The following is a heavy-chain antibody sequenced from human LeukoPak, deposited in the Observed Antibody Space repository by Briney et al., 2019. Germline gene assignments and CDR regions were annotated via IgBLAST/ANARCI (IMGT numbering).Heavy chain of an antibody. D-gene: IGHD3-22*01. CDR1: GSTFNNFA. CDR3: GKGINYYDNSGYFKH. V-gene: IGHV3-23*01. Sequence: GSLRLSCSASGSTFNNFAMSWVRQAPGKGLEWVATIGGAGTTTFYADSVKGWFTISRDNYKTTLYLQMNSLRAEDTAVYYCGKGINYYDNSGYFKHWGQGTLVTVSS. CDR2: IGGAGTTT. J-gene: IGHJ4*02.